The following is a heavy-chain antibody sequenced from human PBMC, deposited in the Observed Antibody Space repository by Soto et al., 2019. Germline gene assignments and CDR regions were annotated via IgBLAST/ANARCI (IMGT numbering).Heavy chain of an antibody. J-gene: IGHJ4*02. D-gene: IGHD2-15*01. CDR1: GFTFDDYA. CDR2: ISWNSGSI. V-gene: IGHV3-9*01. Sequence: EVQLVESGGGLVQPGRSLRLSCAASGFTFDDYAMHWVRQAPGKGLEWVSGISWNSGSIGYADSVKGRFTISRDNAKNSLYLQMNSLRAEDTALYYCAKDRGVVLSFYFDYWGQGTLVTVSS. CDR3: AKDRGVVLSFYFDY.